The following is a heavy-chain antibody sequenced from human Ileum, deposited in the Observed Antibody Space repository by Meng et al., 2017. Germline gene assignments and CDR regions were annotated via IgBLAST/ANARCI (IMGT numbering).Heavy chain of an antibody. D-gene: IGHD5-18*01. Sequence: GGSLRLSCAASGFTFSSYSLNWVRQAPGKGLEWVSSIRSSSSYTYYADSVKGRFTISRDNAKNSLYLQMNSLRAEDTAVYFCARVSTAGYTYGYGYSFDYWGQGNRV. J-gene: IGHJ4*02. CDR3: ARVSTAGYTYGYGYSFDY. V-gene: IGHV3-21*01. CDR2: IRSSSSYT. CDR1: GFTFSSYS.